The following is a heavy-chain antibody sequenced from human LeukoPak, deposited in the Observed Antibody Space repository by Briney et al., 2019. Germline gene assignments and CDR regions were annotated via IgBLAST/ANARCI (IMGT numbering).Heavy chain of an antibody. CDR2: ITGSGGTT. J-gene: IGHJ4*02. CDR3: AKGPYRATSGLVDY. Sequence: GGSLRLACATSGLTFSNYAGGWGRQAPGKGLERVSSITGSGGTTYYADSVKGRFTISRDNYKNTVYLQMNSLRAEDTAVYYCAKGPYRATSGLVDYWGQGTLVTVSS. D-gene: IGHD5-12*01. V-gene: IGHV3-23*01. CDR1: GLTFSNYA.